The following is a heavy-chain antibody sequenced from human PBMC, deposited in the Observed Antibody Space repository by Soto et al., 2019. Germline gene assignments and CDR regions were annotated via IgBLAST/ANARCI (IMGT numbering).Heavy chain of an antibody. J-gene: IGHJ5*02. CDR1: GYTFITYG. V-gene: IGHV1-8*02. CDR3: ARERSAAGTGWFDP. Sequence: ASVKASSKASGYTFITYGSSWLRQAPGQGLEWMGWMNSNSGNTGYAQKFQGRVTMTRNTSISTAYMELSSLRSEDTAVYYCARERSAAGTGWFDPWGQGTLVTVSS. D-gene: IGHD6-13*01. CDR2: MNSNSGNT.